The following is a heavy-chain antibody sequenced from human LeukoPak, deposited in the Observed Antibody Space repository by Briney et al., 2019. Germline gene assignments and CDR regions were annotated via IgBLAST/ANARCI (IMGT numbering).Heavy chain of an antibody. J-gene: IGHJ4*02. V-gene: IGHV4-59*01. D-gene: IGHD3-3*01. Sequence: PSETLSLTCTVSGGSISSYYWSWIRQPPGKGLEWIGYIYYSGSTNYNPSLKSRVTISVDTSKNQFSLKLSSVTAADTAVYYCARDVGGYDFWSGYSRQRPYYFDYWGQGTLVTVSS. CDR1: GGSISSYY. CDR2: IYYSGST. CDR3: ARDVGGYDFWSGYSRQRPYYFDY.